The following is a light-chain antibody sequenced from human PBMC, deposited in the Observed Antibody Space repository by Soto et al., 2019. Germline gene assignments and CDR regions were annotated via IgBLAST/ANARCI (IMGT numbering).Light chain of an antibody. J-gene: IGLJ2*01. CDR3: SSYTSSITLV. Sequence: QSALTKPASGSGSPGQSITISCTGTSSDVGAYSYVSWYQQHPGKAPKLIIYDVSNRPSGVSNRFSGSKSGNTASLTISGLQAEDEADYYCSSYTSSITLVFGGGTKVTVL. CDR1: SSDVGAYSY. V-gene: IGLV2-14*01. CDR2: DVS.